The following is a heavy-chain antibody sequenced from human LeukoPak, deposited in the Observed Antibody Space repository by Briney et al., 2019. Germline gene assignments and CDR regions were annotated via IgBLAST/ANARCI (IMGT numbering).Heavy chain of an antibody. CDR3: ARSPRYCSSTSCSYGMDV. CDR1: GGSFSGYY. D-gene: IGHD2-2*01. CDR2: INHSGST. J-gene: IGHJ6*04. Sequence: SETLSLTCAVYGGSFSGYYWSWIRQPPGKGLEWIGEINHSGSTNYNPSLKSRVTISVDTSKNQFSLKLSSVTAADTAVCYCARSPRYCSSTSCSYGMDVWGKGTTVTVSS. V-gene: IGHV4-34*01.